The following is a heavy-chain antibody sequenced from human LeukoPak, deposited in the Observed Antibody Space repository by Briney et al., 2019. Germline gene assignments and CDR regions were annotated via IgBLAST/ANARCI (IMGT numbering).Heavy chain of an antibody. CDR1: GDSINSLDL. CDR2: MYLSGTT. CDR3: AGLVGRYSSGLYYYYFDY. Sequence: SETLSLTCTASGDSINSLDLWSWVRQPPGKGLEWVGEMYLSGTTHSNPSVKSRVTISIDKSKNQFFLNLSSVTAADTAVYYCAGLVGRYSSGLYYYYFDYWGQGTLVTVSS. V-gene: IGHV4-4*02. J-gene: IGHJ4*02. D-gene: IGHD3-22*01.